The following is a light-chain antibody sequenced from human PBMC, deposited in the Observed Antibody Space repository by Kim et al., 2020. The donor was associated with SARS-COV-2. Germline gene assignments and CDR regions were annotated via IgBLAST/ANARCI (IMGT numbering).Light chain of an antibody. CDR2: QNT. V-gene: IGLV3-1*01. CDR1: NLGNKY. Sequence: SYELTQPPSVSVSPGQTASITCSGDNLGNKYVCWYQQKPGQSPVLVIYQNTKRPSGIPERFSGSNSGNTATLTNSGTQARDEPDFYCQAWDGTTVVFGGGTQLTVL. J-gene: IGLJ2*01. CDR3: QAWDGTTVV.